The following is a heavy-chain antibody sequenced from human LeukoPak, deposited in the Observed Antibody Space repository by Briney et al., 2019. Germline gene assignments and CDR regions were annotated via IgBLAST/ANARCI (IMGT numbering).Heavy chain of an antibody. CDR1: GFIFNNYA. CDR2: ISNSEVSSITESGDGT. CDR3: ARGSIVGARGVGDY. V-gene: IGHV3-23*01. Sequence: PGGSLRLSCATSGFIFNNYAMMWVRQAPGKGLEWVSAISNSEVSSITESGDGTYHADSVKGRFTISRDNSKNTLYLQMNSLRSEDTAVYYCARGSIVGARGVGDYWGQGTLVTVSS. D-gene: IGHD1-26*01. J-gene: IGHJ4*02.